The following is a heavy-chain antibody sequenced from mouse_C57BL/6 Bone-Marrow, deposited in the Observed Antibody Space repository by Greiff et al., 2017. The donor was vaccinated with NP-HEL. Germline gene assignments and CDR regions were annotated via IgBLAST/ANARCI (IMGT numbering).Heavy chain of an antibody. J-gene: IGHJ2*01. CDR2: INPYNGGT. CDR1: GYTFTDYY. CDR3: ARGYDYEKDY. V-gene: IGHV1-19*01. D-gene: IGHD2-4*01. Sequence: EVQLQQSGPVLVKPGASVKMSCKASGYTFTDYYMNWVKQSHGKSLEWIGVINPYNGGTSYNQKFKGKATLTVDKSSSTAYMELNSLTSEDSAVYYCARGYDYEKDYGGQGTTLTVSS.